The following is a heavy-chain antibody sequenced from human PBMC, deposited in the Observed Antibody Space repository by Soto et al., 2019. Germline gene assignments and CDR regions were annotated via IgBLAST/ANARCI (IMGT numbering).Heavy chain of an antibody. Sequence: GGSLRLSCAASGFTFSSYGMHWVRQAPGKGLEWVAVIWYDGSNKYYADSVKGRFTISRDNSKNTLYLQMNSLRAEDTAVYYCARDRGASGVDYWGQGTLVTVSS. V-gene: IGHV3-33*01. D-gene: IGHD3-10*01. J-gene: IGHJ4*02. CDR2: IWYDGSNK. CDR3: ARDRGASGVDY. CDR1: GFTFSSYG.